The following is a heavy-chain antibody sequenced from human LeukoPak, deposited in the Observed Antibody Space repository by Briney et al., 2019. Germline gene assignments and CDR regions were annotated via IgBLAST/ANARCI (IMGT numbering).Heavy chain of an antibody. CDR1: GFTFSKYY. J-gene: IGHJ1*01. Sequence: GGSLRLSCAASGFTFSKYYLNWVRQAPGKGLDWVSAISVSAGSTYYADSVKGRFTISRDYSKNTLYLQMNSLRAEDTAVYYCANFHCSSTSCHLSGYFQHWGQGTLVTVSS. CDR2: ISVSAGST. V-gene: IGHV3-23*01. CDR3: ANFHCSSTSCHLSGYFQH. D-gene: IGHD2-2*01.